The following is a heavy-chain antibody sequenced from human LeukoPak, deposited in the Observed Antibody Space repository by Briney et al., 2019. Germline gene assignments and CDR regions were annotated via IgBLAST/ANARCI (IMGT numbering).Heavy chain of an antibody. CDR3: ARANDILAYSSSSDWFDP. D-gene: IGHD6-13*01. J-gene: IGHJ5*02. CDR1: GYTFTGYD. CDR2: MNPNSGNT. Sequence: ASVKVSCKASGYTFTGYDINWVRQATGQGLEWMGWMNPNSGNTGYAQKFQGRVTMTRNTSISTAYMELSSLRSEDTAVYYCARANDILAYSSSSDWFDPWGQGTLVTVSS. V-gene: IGHV1-8*01.